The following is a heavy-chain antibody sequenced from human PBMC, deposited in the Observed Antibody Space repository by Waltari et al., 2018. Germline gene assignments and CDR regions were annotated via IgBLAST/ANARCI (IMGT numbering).Heavy chain of an antibody. CDR2: ISVTGSST. J-gene: IGHJ4*02. V-gene: IGHV3-23*01. CDR1: GFAFSNYA. Sequence: DVQMLESGGGLVQPGGSLRLSCEASGFAFSNYAMFWVRQTPGKGVEWVSGISVTGSSTYNADSVRGRFTISRDNSKSTLFLQINGLRTDDTAVYYCARRTSWGRGTLVTVSS. CDR3: ARRTS.